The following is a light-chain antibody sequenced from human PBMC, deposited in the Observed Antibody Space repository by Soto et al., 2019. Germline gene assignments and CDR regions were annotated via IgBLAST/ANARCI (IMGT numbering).Light chain of an antibody. CDR3: CSYAGNRTFGYV. V-gene: IGLV2-23*02. CDR2: EVT. J-gene: IGLJ1*01. Sequence: QSVLTQPASVSGSPGQSITISCTGTSSDVGSYNLVSWYQHHPGKAPKLMIYEVTKRPSGVSNRFSGSRSGNTASLTISGLQAEDEADYYCCSYAGNRTFGYVFGTGTKLTVL. CDR1: SSDVGSYNL.